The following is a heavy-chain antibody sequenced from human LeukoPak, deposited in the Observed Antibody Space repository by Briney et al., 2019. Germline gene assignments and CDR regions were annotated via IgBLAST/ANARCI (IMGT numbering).Heavy chain of an antibody. CDR2: IYHSGST. V-gene: IGHV4-38-2*02. J-gene: IGHJ4*02. CDR1: GYSISSGYY. D-gene: IGHD6-19*01. CDR3: ARDSRIAVAGYYYFDY. Sequence: SETLSLTCPVSGYSISSGYYWGWIRQPPGKGLEWIGSIYHSGSTYYNPSLKSRVTISVDTSKNQFSLKLSSVTAADTAVYYCARDSRIAVAGYYYFDYWGQGTLVTVSS.